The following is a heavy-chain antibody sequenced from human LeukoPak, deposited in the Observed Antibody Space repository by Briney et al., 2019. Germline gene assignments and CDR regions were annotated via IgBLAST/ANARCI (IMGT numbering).Heavy chain of an antibody. CDR2: ISGSGGSI. V-gene: IGHV3-23*01. D-gene: IGHD4-17*01. CDR3: AKENYGYAFDY. J-gene: IGHJ4*02. CDR1: GFTFSRYW. Sequence: GGSLRLSCTASGFTFSRYWMSWVRQAPGKGLEWVSSISGSGGSIYYADSVKGRFTISRDNSKNTLYVQMNSLRAEDTAVYYCAKENYGYAFDYWGQGTLVTVSS.